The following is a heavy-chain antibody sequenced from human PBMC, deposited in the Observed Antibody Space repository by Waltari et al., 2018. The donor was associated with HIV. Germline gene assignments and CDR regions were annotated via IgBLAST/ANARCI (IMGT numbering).Heavy chain of an antibody. Sequence: EVQLVESGGGLVKPGGSLRLSCEVSGFTFGTYSMGWVRQAPGKGLEWVSCISSSSRYIYYADSVKGRFTISRDNAKNSLFLQMDSLRAEDTAVYYCARDGARQWLVQGGFDYWGQGALVTVSS. CDR1: GFTFGTYS. CDR3: ARDGARQWLVQGGFDY. J-gene: IGHJ4*02. D-gene: IGHD6-19*01. CDR2: ISSSSRYI. V-gene: IGHV3-21*01.